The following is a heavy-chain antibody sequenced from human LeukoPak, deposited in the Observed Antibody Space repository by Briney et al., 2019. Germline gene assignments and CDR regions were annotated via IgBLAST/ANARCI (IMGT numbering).Heavy chain of an antibody. V-gene: IGHV4-59*08. Sequence: SETLSLTCTVSGGSISSYYWSWIRQPPGKGLEWIGYIYYSGSTNYNPSLKSRVTISVDTSKNQFSLKLSSVTAADTAVYYCARLHYGYTGDCEAGRSWFDPWGQGTLVTVSS. J-gene: IGHJ5*02. CDR2: IYYSGST. CDR3: ARLHYGYTGDCEAGRSWFDP. CDR1: GGSISSYY. D-gene: IGHD6-19*01.